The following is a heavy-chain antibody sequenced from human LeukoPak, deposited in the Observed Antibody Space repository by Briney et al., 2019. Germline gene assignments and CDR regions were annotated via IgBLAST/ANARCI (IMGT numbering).Heavy chain of an antibody. V-gene: IGHV3-53*01. D-gene: IGHD4-17*01. CDR1: GFTVSSNY. CDR2: IYSGGST. Sequence: PGGSLRLSCAASGFTVSSNYMSWVRQAPGKGLEWVSVIYSGGSTYYADSVKGRFTISRDNSKNTLYLQMNSLRAEDTAVYYCARDPYDDYGFDYWGQGTLVTVSS. J-gene: IGHJ4*02. CDR3: ARDPYDDYGFDY.